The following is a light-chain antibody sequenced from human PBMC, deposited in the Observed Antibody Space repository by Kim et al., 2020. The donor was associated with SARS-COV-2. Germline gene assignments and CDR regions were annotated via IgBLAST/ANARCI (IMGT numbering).Light chain of an antibody. J-gene: IGLJ3*02. V-gene: IGLV3-10*01. Sequence: SYELTQPPSVSVSPGQTARITCSGEALPKKYAYWYQQKSGQAPALVIHEDSNRPSGIPERFSGSSSGTTAALTISGAQVEDEAVYYCQSTDISCNHRVFGGGTQLTVL. CDR1: ALPKKY. CDR3: QSTDISCNHRV. CDR2: EDS.